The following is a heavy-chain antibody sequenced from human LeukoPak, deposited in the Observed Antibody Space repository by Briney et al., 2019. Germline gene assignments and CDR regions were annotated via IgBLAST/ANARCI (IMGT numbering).Heavy chain of an antibody. CDR3: ARGTYYYDSSGSGAFDI. CDR2: INPSGGST. V-gene: IGHV1-46*01. Sequence: ASVKVSCKASGYTFSNYYMHWVRQAPGQGLEWMGIINPSGGSTSYEQKFQGRVTMTKDTSTSTVYMEMSSLTPEDTAVYYCARGTYYYDSSGSGAFDIWGQGTMVTVSS. J-gene: IGHJ3*02. D-gene: IGHD3-22*01. CDR1: GYTFSNYY.